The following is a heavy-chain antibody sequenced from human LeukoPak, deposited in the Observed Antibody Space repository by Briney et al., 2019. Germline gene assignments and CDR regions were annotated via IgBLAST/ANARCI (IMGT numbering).Heavy chain of an antibody. D-gene: IGHD3-3*01. CDR3: ARDNGYYDFWSGYYNYYYYMDV. V-gene: IGHV1-2*02. CDR1: GYTFTGYY. CDR2: INPNSGGT. J-gene: IGHJ6*03. Sequence: ASVKVSCKASGYTFTGYYMHWVRQAPGQGLEWMGWINPNSGGTNYAQKLQGRVTMTTDTSTSTAYMELRSLRSDDTAVYYCARDNGYYDFWSGYYNYYYYMDVWGKGTTVTVSS.